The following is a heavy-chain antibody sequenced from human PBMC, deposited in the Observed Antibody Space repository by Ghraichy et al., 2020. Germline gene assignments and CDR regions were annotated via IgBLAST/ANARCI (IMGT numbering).Heavy chain of an antibody. J-gene: IGHJ4*02. CDR1: GGSISSYY. D-gene: IGHD3-10*01. CDR3: AREDVNYYGSGSYYNVH. V-gene: IGHV4-59*01. Sequence: SETLSLTCTVSGGSISSYYWSWIRQPPGKGLEWIGYIYYSGSTNYNPSLKSRVTISVDTSKNQFSLKLSSVTAADTAVYYCAREDVNYYGSGSYYNVHWGQGTLVTVSS. CDR2: IYYSGST.